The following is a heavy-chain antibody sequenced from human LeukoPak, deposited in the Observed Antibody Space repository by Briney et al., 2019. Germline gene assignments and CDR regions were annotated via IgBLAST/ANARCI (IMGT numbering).Heavy chain of an antibody. CDR3: ARGPRILAAGSYFFDY. J-gene: IGHJ4*02. Sequence: GGSLRLSCAASGFSFKDYYYSWIRQAPGKGLEWVSFINVNGGAMYYADFVKGRFTISRQNAQNSVYLEMNSLRDEDTAVYYCARGPRILAAGSYFFDYWGQGSLVTVSS. CDR2: INVNGGAM. V-gene: IGHV3-11*01. D-gene: IGHD6-13*01. CDR1: GFSFKDYY.